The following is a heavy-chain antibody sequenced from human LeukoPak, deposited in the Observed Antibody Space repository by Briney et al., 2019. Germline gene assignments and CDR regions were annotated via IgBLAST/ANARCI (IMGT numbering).Heavy chain of an antibody. V-gene: IGHV3-30*18. CDR2: ISYEGSNK. CDR3: AKDHSGSYYGPFDS. Sequence: GRSLRLSCAASGFSFRSFGMHWVREAPGKGLEWVAVISYEGSNKYYATSVKGRFTISRDNFKNTLDLQMNSLTAEDTAVYYCAKDHSGSYYGPFDSWGQGTLVTVSA. D-gene: IGHD1-26*01. CDR1: GFSFRSFG. J-gene: IGHJ4*02.